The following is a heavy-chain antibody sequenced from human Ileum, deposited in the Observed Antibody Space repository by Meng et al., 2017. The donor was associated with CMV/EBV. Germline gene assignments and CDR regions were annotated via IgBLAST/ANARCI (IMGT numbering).Heavy chain of an antibody. CDR2: IKQDGSEK. J-gene: IGHJ4*02. V-gene: IGHV3-7*01. D-gene: IGHD3-3*01. CDR1: GFTFSSYW. CDR3: ARDRVDYDFWSGPRGYFDY. Sequence: GESLKISCAASGFTFSSYWMSWVRQAPGKGLEWVANIKQDGSEKYYVDSVKGRFTISRDNAKNSLYLQMNSLRAEDTAVYYCARDRVDYDFWSGPRGYFDYWGQGTLVTVSS.